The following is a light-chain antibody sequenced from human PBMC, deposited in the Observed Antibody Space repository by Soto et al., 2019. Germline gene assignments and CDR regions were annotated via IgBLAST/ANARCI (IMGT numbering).Light chain of an antibody. CDR1: QSVDTN. Sequence: ETVMTQSPATLSASPGESATLSCGASQSVDTNLGWYQQKPGQAPRLLIYGASTRATGVAARFSGTWSGTEFTLTISSLHSEDFAVYYCQHYNDWPLTYGGGTKVEIK. J-gene: IGKJ4*01. CDR3: QHYNDWPLT. CDR2: GAS. V-gene: IGKV3-15*01.